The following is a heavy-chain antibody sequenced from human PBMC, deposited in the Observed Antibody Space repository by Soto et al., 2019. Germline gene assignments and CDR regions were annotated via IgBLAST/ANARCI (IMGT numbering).Heavy chain of an antibody. CDR1: GFTFSNAW. V-gene: IGHV3-15*07. Sequence: TGGSLRLSCAASGFTFSNAWMNWVRQAPGKGLEWVGRIKSKTDGGTTDYAAPVKGRFTISRDDSKNTLYLQMNSLKTEDTAVYYCTRGLCVGGGCHWDDAFDIWGQGTMVTVSS. D-gene: IGHD2-21*01. CDR2: IKSKTDGGTT. J-gene: IGHJ3*02. CDR3: TRGLCVGGGCHWDDAFDI.